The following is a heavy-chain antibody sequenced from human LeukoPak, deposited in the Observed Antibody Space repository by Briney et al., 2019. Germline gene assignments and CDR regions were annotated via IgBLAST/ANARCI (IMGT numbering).Heavy chain of an antibody. J-gene: IGHJ4*02. V-gene: IGHV4-59*11. CDR3: ATIKGGYPFGYFDF. CDR2: MSDSVTS. Sequence: SETLSLTCTVSGGSFSSHYWGWIRQSPGKGLEWIAYMFDSVTSKDNMSDSVTSKDNPSLKSRLTLSADTSKNQFSLRLSYVTAADRAFYYCATIKGGYPFGYFDFWGQGFLVTVSS. CDR1: GGSFSSHY. D-gene: IGHD5-18*01.